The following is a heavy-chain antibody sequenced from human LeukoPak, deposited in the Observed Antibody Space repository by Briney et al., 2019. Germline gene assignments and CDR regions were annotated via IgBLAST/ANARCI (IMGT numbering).Heavy chain of an antibody. Sequence: PGGSLRLSCAASGFTFSSYAMSWVRQAPGKGLEWVSAISGSGGSTYYADSVKGRFTISRDNSKNTLYLQMNSLRAEDTAVHYCAKDRCSGGSCYYFDYWGQGTLVTVSS. V-gene: IGHV3-23*01. CDR3: AKDRCSGGSCYYFDY. D-gene: IGHD2-15*01. CDR1: GFTFSSYA. J-gene: IGHJ4*02. CDR2: ISGSGGST.